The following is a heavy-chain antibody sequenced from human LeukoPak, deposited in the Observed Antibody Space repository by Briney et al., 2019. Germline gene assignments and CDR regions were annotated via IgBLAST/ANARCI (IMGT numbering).Heavy chain of an antibody. CDR1: GGCISSYY. Sequence: SETLSLTCTVSGGCISSYYWSWIRQPPGKGLEWIGYIYYSGSTNYNPPLKSRVTISVDTSKNQFSLKLSSVTAADTAVYYCAGPGSGSYDYWGQGTLVTVSP. V-gene: IGHV4-59*01. CDR2: IYYSGST. J-gene: IGHJ4*02. D-gene: IGHD1-26*01. CDR3: AGPGSGSYDY.